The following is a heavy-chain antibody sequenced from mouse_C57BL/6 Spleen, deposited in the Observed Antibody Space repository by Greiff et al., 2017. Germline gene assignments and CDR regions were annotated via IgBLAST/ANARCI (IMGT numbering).Heavy chain of an antibody. J-gene: IGHJ2*01. CDR1: GFTFSSYG. V-gene: IGHV5-6*01. D-gene: IGHD1-1*01. CDR3: ARHVGITTVVATDYFDY. CDR2: ISSGGSYT. Sequence: EVMLVESGGDLVKPGGSLKLSCAASGFTFSSYGMSWVRQTPDKRLEWVATISSGGSYTYYPDSVKGRFTISRDNAKNTLYLQMSSLKSEDTAMYYCARHVGITTVVATDYFDYWGQGTTLTVSS.